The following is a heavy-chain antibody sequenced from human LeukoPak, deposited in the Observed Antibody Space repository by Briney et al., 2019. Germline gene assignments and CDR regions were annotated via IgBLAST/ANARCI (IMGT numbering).Heavy chain of an antibody. Sequence: SVKVSCKASGGTFSSYAISWVRQAPGQGLEWMGGIIPIFGTANYAQKFPGRVTITADESTSTAYMELSSLRSEDTAVYYCASTLVGASTTTFDYWGQGTLVTVSS. D-gene: IGHD1-26*01. CDR3: ASTLVGASTTTFDY. CDR1: GGTFSSYA. V-gene: IGHV1-69*13. J-gene: IGHJ4*02. CDR2: IIPIFGTA.